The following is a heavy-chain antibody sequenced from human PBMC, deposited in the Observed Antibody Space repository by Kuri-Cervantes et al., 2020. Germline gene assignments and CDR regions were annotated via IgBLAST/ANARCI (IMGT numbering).Heavy chain of an antibody. D-gene: IGHD3-22*01. Sequence: GGSLRLSCAASGFTFSDYYMSWIRQAPGKGLEWVSFISSDSITHYADSVKGRFTISRDNAKNSLYLQMNSLRVEDTAVYYCARRMILRGDGEVDYWGQGTLVTVSS. J-gene: IGHJ4*02. CDR1: GFTFSDYY. V-gene: IGHV3-69-1*01. CDR2: ISSDSIT. CDR3: ARRMILRGDGEVDY.